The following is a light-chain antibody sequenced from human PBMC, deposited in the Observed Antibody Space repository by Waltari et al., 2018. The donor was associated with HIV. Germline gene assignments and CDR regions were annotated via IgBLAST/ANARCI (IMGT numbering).Light chain of an antibody. CDR1: ELGDQY. V-gene: IGLV3-1*01. J-gene: IGLJ3*02. CDR2: QKT. Sequence: SYHLTQPPSVSVSPGQTATITCSGDELGDQYTCWYQQRPGQSPVLVISQKTKRPSGIPGRLSGSASGNTATLTLSGTQAVDEADYYCQAWDSSTDVVFGGGTKLTVL. CDR3: QAWDSSTDVV.